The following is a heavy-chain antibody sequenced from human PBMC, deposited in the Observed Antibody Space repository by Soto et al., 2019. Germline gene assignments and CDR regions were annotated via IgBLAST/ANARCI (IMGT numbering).Heavy chain of an antibody. J-gene: IGHJ4*02. CDR3: ARDPPVSSGY. CDR2: IIPIFGTA. V-gene: IGHV1-69*13. D-gene: IGHD6-19*01. CDR1: GGTFSSYA. Sequence: RASVKVSCKASGGTFSSYATSWVRQAPGQGLEWMGGIIPIFGTANYAQKFQGRVTITADESTSTAYMELSSLRSEDTAVYYCARDPPVSSGYWGQGTLVTVSS.